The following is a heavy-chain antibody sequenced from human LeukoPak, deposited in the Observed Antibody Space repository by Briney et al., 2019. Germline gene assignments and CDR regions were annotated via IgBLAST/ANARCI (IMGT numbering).Heavy chain of an antibody. V-gene: IGHV3-7*04. D-gene: IGHD6-13*01. CDR2: IKQDGSEK. CDR3: ARGTIAAAGYYYFDY. CDR1: GFTFSSYW. J-gene: IGHJ4*02. Sequence: PGGSLRLSCAASGFTFSSYWMSWVRQAPGKGLEWVANIKQDGSEKYYVDSVKGRFTISRDNAKNSLYLQMNGLRAEDTAVYHCARGTIAAAGYYYFDYWGQGTQVTVSS.